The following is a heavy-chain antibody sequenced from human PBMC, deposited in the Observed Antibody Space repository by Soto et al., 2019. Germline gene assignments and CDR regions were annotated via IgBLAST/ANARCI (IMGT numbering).Heavy chain of an antibody. J-gene: IGHJ5*02. Sequence: ASVKVSCKASGYTFTSYGISWVRQAPGQVLEWMGLISAYNGNTNYAQKLQGRVTMNTDTSTSTAYMELRSLRSDDTAVYYCARDARGIAVAGTLGWFDPGGQGTLVTVSS. CDR3: ARDARGIAVAGTLGWFDP. CDR1: GYTFTSYG. CDR2: ISAYNGNT. D-gene: IGHD6-19*01. V-gene: IGHV1-18*01.